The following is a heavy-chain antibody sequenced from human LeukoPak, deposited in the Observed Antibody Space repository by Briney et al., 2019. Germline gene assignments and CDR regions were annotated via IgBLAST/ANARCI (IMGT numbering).Heavy chain of an antibody. CDR1: GNGNTFTSYY. CDR3: ARALLWFGEPSHIDY. V-gene: IGHV1-46*01. J-gene: IGHJ4*02. Sequence: ASVKVSCKASGNGNTFTSYYMHWVRQAPGQGLEWMGIINPSGGRTRYAQKFQGRVTMTRDTSTSTLYMELRSLRSDDTAVYYCARALLWFGEPSHIDYWGQGTLVTASS. D-gene: IGHD3-10*01. CDR2: INPSGGRT.